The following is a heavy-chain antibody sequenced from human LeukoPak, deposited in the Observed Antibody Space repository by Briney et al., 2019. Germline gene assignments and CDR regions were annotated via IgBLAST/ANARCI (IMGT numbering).Heavy chain of an antibody. CDR3: ARDHRYAFDN. CDR1: GFNFIDYS. CDR2: IGISSGNT. Sequence: GGSLRLSCAASGFNFIDYSMNWVRQAPGKGLEWISYIGISSGNTKYADSVKGRFTISRDKTRNSLYLQMNSLRVEDTAVYYCARDHRYAFDNWGHGTLVTVSS. V-gene: IGHV3-48*01. D-gene: IGHD5-12*01. J-gene: IGHJ4*01.